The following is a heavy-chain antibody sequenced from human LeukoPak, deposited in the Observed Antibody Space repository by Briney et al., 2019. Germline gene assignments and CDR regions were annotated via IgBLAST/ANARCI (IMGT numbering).Heavy chain of an antibody. CDR2: INHSGTT. J-gene: IGHJ5*02. CDR3: ATGWRGNWFDP. V-gene: IGHV4-34*01. D-gene: IGHD1-1*01. CDR1: GGSFSGYY. Sequence: SETLSLTCAVYGGSFSGYYWSWIRQSPGQGLEWIGDINHSGTTDYNPSLESRVTMSVDSSKNQFSLRLTSVTAADTGVYYCATGWRGNWFDPWGQGILVTVSS.